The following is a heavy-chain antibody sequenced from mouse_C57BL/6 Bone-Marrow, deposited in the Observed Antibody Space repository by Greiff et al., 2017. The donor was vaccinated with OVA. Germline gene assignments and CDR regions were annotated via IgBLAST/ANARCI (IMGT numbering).Heavy chain of an antibody. J-gene: IGHJ4*01. CDR2: IWRGGST. V-gene: IGHV2-5*01. CDR1: GFSLTSYG. D-gene: IGHD3-2*02. Sequence: QVQLQQSGPGLVQPSQSLSITCTASGFSLTSYGVHWVRQSPGKGLEWLGVIWRGGSTDYNAAFMSRLSTTKDNSESPVFFKMNSLQADDTAIYYCAKRGPDAQDTYAMDYWGQGTSVTVSS. CDR3: AKRGPDAQDTYAMDY.